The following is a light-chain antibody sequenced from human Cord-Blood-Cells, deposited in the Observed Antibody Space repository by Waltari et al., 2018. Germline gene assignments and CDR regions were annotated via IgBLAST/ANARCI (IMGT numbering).Light chain of an antibody. CDR2: DAS. CDR1: QRVSSY. CDR3: QQRSNWPPS. V-gene: IGKV3-11*01. J-gene: IGKJ4*01. Sequence: EIVFTLSPSTMHFYPDERATPACKPSQRVSSYLTWYQQKPGQAPRLLIYDASNRATGIPARFSGSGSGTDFTLTISSLEPEDFAVYYCQQRSNWPPSFGGGTKVEIK.